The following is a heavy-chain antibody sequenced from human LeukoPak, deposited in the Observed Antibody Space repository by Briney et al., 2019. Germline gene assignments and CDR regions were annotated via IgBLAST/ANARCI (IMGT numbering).Heavy chain of an antibody. Sequence: PGGSLRLSCAASGFTVSTAYMSWVRQAPGKGLEWVSIIYSGGNTYYADSVKGRFTISRDNSKNTPYLQMNSLRAEDTAVYYCARDRPYYDILTGYYIGEAFDIWGQGTMVTVSS. V-gene: IGHV3-53*01. CDR1: GFTVSTAY. D-gene: IGHD3-9*01. J-gene: IGHJ3*02. CDR3: ARDRPYYDILTGYYIGEAFDI. CDR2: IYSGGNT.